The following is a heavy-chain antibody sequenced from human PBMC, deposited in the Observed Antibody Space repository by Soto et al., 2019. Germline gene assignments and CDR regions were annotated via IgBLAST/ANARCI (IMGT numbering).Heavy chain of an antibody. V-gene: IGHV1-46*03. CDR2: INPSGGGT. D-gene: IGHD1-20*01. CDR3: ATTYDSITFYFDR. J-gene: IGHJ4*02. Sequence: ASVKVSCKASGYTFTSYYMHWVRQAPGQGLEWMGVINPSGGGTNYAQKFQGRITMTRDTSTSTVYMDLRSLRSEDTAVYYCATTYDSITFYFDRWGPGTLVTVSS. CDR1: GYTFTSYY.